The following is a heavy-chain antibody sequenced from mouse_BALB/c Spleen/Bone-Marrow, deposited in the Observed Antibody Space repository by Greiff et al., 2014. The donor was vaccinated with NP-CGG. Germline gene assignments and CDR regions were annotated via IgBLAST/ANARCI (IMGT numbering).Heavy chain of an antibody. CDR1: GFSLTSYG. J-gene: IGHJ4*01. CDR2: IWRGGST. V-gene: IGHV2-5*01. Sequence: VQLQQSGPGLVQPSQSLSITCTVSGFSLTSYGVHWVRQSPGKGLEWLGAIWRGGSTDYNAAFMSRLSITKDNSKSQVFFKMSSLKADDAAFYCGAKRGLREALDYWGQGTPVPVPS. CDR3: AKRGLREALDY. D-gene: IGHD2-2*01.